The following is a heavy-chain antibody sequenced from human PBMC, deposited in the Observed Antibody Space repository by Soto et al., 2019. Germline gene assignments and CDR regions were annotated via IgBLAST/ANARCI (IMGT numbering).Heavy chain of an antibody. J-gene: IGHJ4*02. CDR3: ARGNLSFDFDS. D-gene: IGHD1-26*01. V-gene: IGHV3-30*03. CDR2: ISGDGINT. CDR1: GFNFGFFG. Sequence: QIQLVESGGDVVQPGKSLRLSCAASGFNFGFFGMHWVRQAPGKGLEWVAFISGDGINTQYAESVRGRFTLSRDYSRKTMYLQMDILRDEDTALYYCARGNLSFDFDSWGLGTLVTVSS.